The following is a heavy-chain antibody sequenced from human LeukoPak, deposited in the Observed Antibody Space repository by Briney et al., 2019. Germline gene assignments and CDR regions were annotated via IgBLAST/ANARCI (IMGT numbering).Heavy chain of an antibody. CDR1: GFTFSSYW. CDR2: IKQDGSEK. D-gene: IGHD3-22*01. J-gene: IGHJ4*02. CDR3: ARARPVVVSPTGFDY. V-gene: IGHV3-7*01. Sequence: GGSLRCSGAASGFTFSSYWMSWVRQAPGKGLEWVANIKQDGSEKYYVDSVKGRFTISRDNAKNSLYLQMNSLRAEDTAVYYCARARPVVVSPTGFDYWGQGTLVTVSS.